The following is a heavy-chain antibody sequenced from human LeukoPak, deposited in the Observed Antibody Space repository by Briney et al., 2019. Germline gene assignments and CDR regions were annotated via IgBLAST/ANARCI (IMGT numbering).Heavy chain of an antibody. D-gene: IGHD6-19*01. J-gene: IGHJ6*02. V-gene: IGHV3-48*03. CDR1: GFSFSSFE. CDR2: TSSSGLTI. Sequence: GGALRLSCAASGFSFSSFEMNWVRQAPGKGLEWVSYTSSSGLTIYYADSVKGRFTISRDNAKNSLYLQMNSLRAEDTAVYYCARCVKVAGYYYYGMDVWGQGTTVTVSS. CDR3: ARCVKVAGYYYYGMDV.